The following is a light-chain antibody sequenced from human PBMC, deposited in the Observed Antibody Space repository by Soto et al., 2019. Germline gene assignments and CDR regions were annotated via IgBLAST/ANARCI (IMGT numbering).Light chain of an antibody. CDR1: SSDIGAYNY. V-gene: IGLV2-14*01. Sequence: QSALTQPASVSGSPGQSITISCTGTSSDIGAYNYVSWYQHHPGKAPKFMMYEVSYRPSGVSNRFSGSKSGNTASLTISGLQAEDEADYYCSSYTSTSTLLFGGGTKVTVL. J-gene: IGLJ2*01. CDR2: EVS. CDR3: SSYTSTSTLL.